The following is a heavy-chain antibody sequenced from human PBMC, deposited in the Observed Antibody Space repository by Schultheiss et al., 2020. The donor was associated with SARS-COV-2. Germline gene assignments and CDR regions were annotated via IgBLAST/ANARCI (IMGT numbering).Heavy chain of an antibody. CDR3: ARGTPWYYYDSSGQYDY. CDR2: ISSSSSYI. J-gene: IGHJ4*02. D-gene: IGHD3-22*01. Sequence: GSLRLSCAASGFTFSSYSMNWVRQAPGKGLEWVSSISSSSSYIYYADSVKGRFTISRDNAKNSLYLQMNSLRAEDTAVYYCARGTPWYYYDSSGQYDYWGQGTLVTVSS. V-gene: IGHV3-21*01. CDR1: GFTFSSYS.